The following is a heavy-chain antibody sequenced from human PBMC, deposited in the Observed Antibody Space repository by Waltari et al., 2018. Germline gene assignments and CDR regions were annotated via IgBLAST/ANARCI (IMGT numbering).Heavy chain of an antibody. CDR1: GDSISSGSYY. J-gene: IGHJ4*02. D-gene: IGHD5-12*01. V-gene: IGHV4-61*02. CDR2: IYTSGTT. Sequence: QVQLQESGPGLVKPSQTLSLTCTVSGDSISSGSYYWSWIRQPAGKGLEWIGRIYTSGTTNYSPTLKSRVTISVDTAKNQFSLKLSSVTAADTAVYYCARTRGYSGYEYYFDYWGQGTLVTVSS. CDR3: ARTRGYSGYEYYFDY.